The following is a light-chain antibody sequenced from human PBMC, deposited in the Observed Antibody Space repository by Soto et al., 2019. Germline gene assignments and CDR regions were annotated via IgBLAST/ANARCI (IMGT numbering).Light chain of an antibody. CDR2: ANT. J-gene: IGLJ3*02. Sequence: QAVVTQPPSVSGAPGQRVTISCTGSSSNIGAGYDVHWYQQLPGTAPKLLIYANTNRPSGVPDRFSGSKSATSASLAITGLQAEDEADYYCQSYDTSLGGWVFGGGTKVTVL. CDR1: SSNIGAGYD. V-gene: IGLV1-40*01. CDR3: QSYDTSLGGWV.